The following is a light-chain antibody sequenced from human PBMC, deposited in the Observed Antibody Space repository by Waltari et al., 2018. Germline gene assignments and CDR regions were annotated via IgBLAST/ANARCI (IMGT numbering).Light chain of an antibody. CDR3: QQYSSFPRT. Sequence: DIQMTQSPSTLSASVGDIVTLTCRASQSISTWLAWYQQKPGRAPKLLIYKASSLESGVPSRFSGRGSGTEFTLTISSLQPDDVATYYCQQYSSFPRTFGQGTKVEIK. V-gene: IGKV1-5*03. CDR1: QSISTW. J-gene: IGKJ1*01. CDR2: KAS.